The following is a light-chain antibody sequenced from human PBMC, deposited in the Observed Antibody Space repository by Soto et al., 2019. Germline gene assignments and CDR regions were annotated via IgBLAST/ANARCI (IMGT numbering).Light chain of an antibody. Sequence: EIVMTHAPATLSVSPGERATLSCRASQSVRGNLAWYQQRPGQSPRLLIYGASSRATGIPARFSGSGSGTDFTLTISSLEPEDFAVYYCQQRSDWPPITFGQGTRLEI. V-gene: IGKV3-11*01. J-gene: IGKJ5*01. CDR1: QSVRGN. CDR3: QQRSDWPPIT. CDR2: GAS.